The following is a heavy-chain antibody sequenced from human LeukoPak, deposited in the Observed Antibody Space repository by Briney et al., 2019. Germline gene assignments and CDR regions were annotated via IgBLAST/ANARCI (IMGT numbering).Heavy chain of an antibody. D-gene: IGHD6-19*01. Sequence: PGRSLRLSCAASGFTFSNYGIHWVRQAPGKGLEWMAVISYDGTYKYYADSVKGRFTISRDNSKNTLYLQMNSLRADDTAVYYCARVAPSIAVAGTFDYWGQGTLVTVSS. V-gene: IGHV3-30*03. J-gene: IGHJ4*02. CDR1: GFTFSNYG. CDR2: ISYDGTYK. CDR3: ARVAPSIAVAGTFDY.